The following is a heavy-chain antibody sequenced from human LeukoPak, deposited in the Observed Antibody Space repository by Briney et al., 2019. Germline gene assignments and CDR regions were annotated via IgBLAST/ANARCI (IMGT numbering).Heavy chain of an antibody. Sequence: PSETLSLTCTVSGGSISSRNYYWGWIRQPPGKGLEWIGSIFYSGTTYYNPSLKSRVTISVDTSKSQFSLKLSSVTAADTAVYYCARHAYYYDSSCYYYHFDYWGQGTLVTVTS. D-gene: IGHD3-22*01. J-gene: IGHJ4*02. CDR2: IFYSGTT. CDR1: GGSISSRNYY. CDR3: ARHAYYYDSSCYYYHFDY. V-gene: IGHV4-39*01.